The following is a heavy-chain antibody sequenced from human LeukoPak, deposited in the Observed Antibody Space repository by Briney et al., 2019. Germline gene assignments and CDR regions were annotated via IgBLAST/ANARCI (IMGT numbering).Heavy chain of an antibody. J-gene: IGHJ6*02. Sequence: GGSLRLSCAVSGFTFSRFAMTWVRQAPGKGLEWVSGISGSGGTSYYADSVKGRFTISRDNSKNTLYLQMNSLRAEDTAVYYCAKDRGKWFGELLYAYYYYGMDVWGQGTTVTVSS. V-gene: IGHV3-23*01. D-gene: IGHD3-10*01. CDR2: ISGSGGTS. CDR3: AKDRGKWFGELLYAYYYYGMDV. CDR1: GFTFSRFA.